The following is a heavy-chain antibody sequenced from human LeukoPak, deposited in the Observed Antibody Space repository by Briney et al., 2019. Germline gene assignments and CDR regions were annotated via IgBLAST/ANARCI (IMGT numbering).Heavy chain of an antibody. D-gene: IGHD3-22*01. V-gene: IGHV4-34*01. Sequence: SETLSLTCAVYGGSFSGYYWSWIRRPPGKGLEWIAEINHSGSTNYNPSLKSRVTISVDTSKNQFSLKLSSVTAADTAVYYCARYYYDNSGYGDYFDYWGQGTLVTVSS. J-gene: IGHJ4*02. CDR2: INHSGST. CDR1: GGSFSGYY. CDR3: ARYYYDNSGYGDYFDY.